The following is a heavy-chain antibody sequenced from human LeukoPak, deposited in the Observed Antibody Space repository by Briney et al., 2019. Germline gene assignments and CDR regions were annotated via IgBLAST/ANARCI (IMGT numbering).Heavy chain of an antibody. Sequence: GGSLRLSCAASGFTFSSSAMTWVRQAPGKGLEWVSAISTSGSDTIYTDSVKGRFTISRDNSKNTLYLQMNSLRAEDTAVYYCAKNYDILTGYYPDDAFDIWGQGTMVTVSS. CDR3: AKNYDILTGYYPDDAFDI. CDR1: GFTFSSSA. J-gene: IGHJ3*02. CDR2: ISTSGSDT. D-gene: IGHD3-9*01. V-gene: IGHV3-23*01.